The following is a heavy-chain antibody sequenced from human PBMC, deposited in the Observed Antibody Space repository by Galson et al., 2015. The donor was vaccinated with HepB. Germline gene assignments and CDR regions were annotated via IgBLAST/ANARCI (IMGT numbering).Heavy chain of an antibody. CDR2: IKQDGSEK. J-gene: IGHJ4*02. CDR3: ARVSPDYYDSSGYFPPHFDY. V-gene: IGHV3-7*01. D-gene: IGHD3-22*01. Sequence: SLRLSCAASGFTFSSTWMSWVRQAPGKGLEWVANIKQDGSEKYYVGSVKGRFTISRDNAKNSLYLQMNSLRAEDTAVYYCARVSPDYYDSSGYFPPHFDYWGQGTLVTVSS. CDR1: GFTFSSTW.